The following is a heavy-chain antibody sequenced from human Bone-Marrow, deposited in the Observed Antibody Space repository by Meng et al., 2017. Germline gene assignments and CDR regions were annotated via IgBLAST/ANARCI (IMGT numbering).Heavy chain of an antibody. Sequence: GESLKISCAASGFTFETYEMNWVRQAPGKGLEWVSYISSSGSTIYYADSVKGRFTISRDNAKNSLYLQMNSLRAEDTAVYYCARERLWFAYWGQGTLVTVSS. J-gene: IGHJ4*02. V-gene: IGHV3-48*03. CDR2: ISSSGSTI. CDR3: ARERLWFAY. CDR1: GFTFETYE. D-gene: IGHD3-10*01.